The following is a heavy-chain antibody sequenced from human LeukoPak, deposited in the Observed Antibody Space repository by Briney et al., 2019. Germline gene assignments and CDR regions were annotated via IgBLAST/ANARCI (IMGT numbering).Heavy chain of an antibody. Sequence: GGSLRLSCAASGFTFSSYSMNWVRQAPGKGLEWVSSISPSSTYIYYADSVKGRFTISRDNAKNSVYLQMNSLRAEDTAVYYCATDRDNSDWQKRFDSWGQGTLVTVSS. D-gene: IGHD2-21*02. CDR1: GFTFSSYS. V-gene: IGHV3-21*01. CDR3: ATDRDNSDWQKRFDS. J-gene: IGHJ4*02. CDR2: ISPSSTYI.